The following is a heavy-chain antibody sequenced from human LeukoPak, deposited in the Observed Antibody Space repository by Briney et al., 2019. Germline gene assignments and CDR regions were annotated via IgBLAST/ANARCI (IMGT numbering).Heavy chain of an antibody. J-gene: IGHJ3*02. D-gene: IGHD1-1*01. Sequence: SETLSLTCAVYGGSFSGYYRSWIRQPPGKGLEWIGEIVHSGNTKYNPSLKSRVTISVDTSKNQFSLNLTSVTAADTAVYYCARFGSSTWYKGAFDIWGQGTMVT. V-gene: IGHV4-34*12. CDR1: GGSFSGYY. CDR3: ARFGSSTWYKGAFDI. CDR2: IVHSGNT.